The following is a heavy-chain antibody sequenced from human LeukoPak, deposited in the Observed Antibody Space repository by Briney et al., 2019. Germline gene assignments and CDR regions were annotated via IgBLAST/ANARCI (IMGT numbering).Heavy chain of an antibody. D-gene: IGHD6-13*01. V-gene: IGHV1-2*02. Sequence: ASVKVSCKASGYTFTSYDINWVRQATGQGLEWMGWMNPNSGGTNYAQKFQGRVTMTRDTSISTAYMELSRLRSDDTAVYYCARSKAIAAAGFYWGQGTLVTVSS. CDR1: GYTFTSYD. J-gene: IGHJ4*02. CDR3: ARSKAIAAAGFY. CDR2: MNPNSGGT.